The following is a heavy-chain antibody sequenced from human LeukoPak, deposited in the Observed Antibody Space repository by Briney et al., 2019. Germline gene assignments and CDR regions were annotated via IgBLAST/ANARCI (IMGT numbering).Heavy chain of an antibody. D-gene: IGHD3-22*01. CDR3: ARAGPDYYDSSGNYGAFDI. V-gene: IGHV3-53*04. CDR1: GFTFSSYA. Sequence: GGSLRLSCAASGFTFSSYAMSWVRQAPGKGLEWVSVIYSGGSTYYADSVKGRFTISRHNSKNTLYLQTNSLRAEDRAVYYCARAGPDYYDSSGNYGAFDIWGQGTMVTVSS. CDR2: IYSGGST. J-gene: IGHJ3*02.